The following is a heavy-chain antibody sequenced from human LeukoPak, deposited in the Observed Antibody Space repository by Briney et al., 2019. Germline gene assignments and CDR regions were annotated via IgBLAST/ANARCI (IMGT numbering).Heavy chain of an antibody. J-gene: IGHJ3*02. Sequence: GALRLSCAASGFTVSSNYMSWVRQAPGKGLEWVSVIYSGGSTYYADSVKGRFTISRDNSKNTLYLQMNGLRAEDTAVYYCARGGRFSDDAFDIWGQGTMVTVSS. CDR3: ARGGRFSDDAFDI. D-gene: IGHD3-16*01. CDR1: GFTVSSNY. V-gene: IGHV3-53*01. CDR2: IYSGGST.